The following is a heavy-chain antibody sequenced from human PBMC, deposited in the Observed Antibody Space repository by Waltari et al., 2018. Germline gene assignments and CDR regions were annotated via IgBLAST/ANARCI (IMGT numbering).Heavy chain of an antibody. V-gene: IGHV3-15*01. J-gene: IGHJ4*02. D-gene: IGHD6-13*01. CDR1: GFTFSNAW. Sequence: EVQLVESGGGLVKPGGSLRLSCAASGFTFSNAWMSWVRQAPGKGVEWVGRIKSKTGGGTTDYAAPVKGRFTISRDDSKNTLYLQMNSLKTEDTAVYYCTTTSFVEQQLVLGWDYWGQGTLVTVSS. CDR2: IKSKTGGGTT. CDR3: TTTSFVEQQLVLGWDY.